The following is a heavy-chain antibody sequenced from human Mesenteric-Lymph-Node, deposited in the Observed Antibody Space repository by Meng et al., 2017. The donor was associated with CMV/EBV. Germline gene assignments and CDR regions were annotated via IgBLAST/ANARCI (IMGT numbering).Heavy chain of an antibody. J-gene: IGHJ5*02. CDR3: AREWAYSYDTSGYLKTPWFDP. Sequence: GGDYWSWIRKHPGKGLEWIGYIYHSGTTYYNPSLRSRVTISVDTSKNQFSLKLTSVTAADTAVYYCAREWAYSYDTSGYLKTPWFDPWGQGTLVTVSS. D-gene: IGHD3-22*01. CDR2: IYHSGTT. CDR1: GGDY. V-gene: IGHV4-31*02.